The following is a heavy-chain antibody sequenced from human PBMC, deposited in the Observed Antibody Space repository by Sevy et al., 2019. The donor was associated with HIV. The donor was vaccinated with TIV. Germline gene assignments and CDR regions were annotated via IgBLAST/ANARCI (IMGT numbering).Heavy chain of an antibody. CDR3: ARWKPSRFTLVRGDLDI. D-gene: IGHD3-10*01. J-gene: IGHJ3*02. Sequence: GGSLRLSCAASGFTFSSYGMHWVRQAPGKGLDWVALIWYDGTNKYYADSVKGRFTISRDNSKNTLYLQMNSRRAEDTAVYYCARWKPSRFTLVRGDLDIWGQGTMVTVSS. CDR1: GFTFSSYG. CDR2: IWYDGTNK. V-gene: IGHV3-33*01.